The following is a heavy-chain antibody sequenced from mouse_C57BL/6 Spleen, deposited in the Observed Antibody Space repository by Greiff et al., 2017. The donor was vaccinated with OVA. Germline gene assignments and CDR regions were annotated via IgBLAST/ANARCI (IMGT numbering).Heavy chain of an antibody. CDR1: GFTFSDYG. V-gene: IGHV5-17*01. Sequence: EVQRVESGGGLVKPGGSLKLSCAASGFTFSDYGMHWVRQAPEKGLEWVAYISSGSSTIYYADTVKGRFTISRDNAKNTLFLQMTSLRSEDTVMSDYADLFITTIVATPSYAMDYWGQGTSVTVSS. CDR3: ADLFITTIVATPSYAMDY. J-gene: IGHJ4*01. D-gene: IGHD1-1*01. CDR2: ISSGSSTI.